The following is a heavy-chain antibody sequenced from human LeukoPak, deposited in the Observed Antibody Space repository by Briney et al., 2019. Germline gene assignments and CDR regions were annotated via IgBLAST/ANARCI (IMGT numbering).Heavy chain of an antibody. Sequence: PGGSLRLSCAASGFTFSSYAMSWVRQAPGKGLEWVSAISGSGGSTYYADSVKGRFTISRDNSKNTLYLQMNSLRAEDTAVYYCAKKRYSSGFGYYFDYWGQGTLVTVSS. J-gene: IGHJ4*02. CDR2: ISGSGGST. CDR1: GFTFSSYA. V-gene: IGHV3-23*01. D-gene: IGHD6-19*01. CDR3: AKKRYSSGFGYYFDY.